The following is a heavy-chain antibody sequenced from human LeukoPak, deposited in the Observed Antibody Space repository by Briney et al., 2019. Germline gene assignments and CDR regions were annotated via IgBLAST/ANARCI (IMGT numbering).Heavy chain of an antibody. CDR3: AKTTSARWDYYYGMDV. CDR2: ISGSGDRT. Sequence: GGSLRLSCAASGFTFSSYAVTWVRQAPGKGLKWVSGISGSGDRTYYADSVKGRFTISRDNSKNTLSLQMNSLRAEDTAVYYCAKTTSARWDYYYGMDVWGQGTTVTVSS. D-gene: IGHD1-1*01. CDR1: GFTFSSYA. J-gene: IGHJ6*02. V-gene: IGHV3-23*01.